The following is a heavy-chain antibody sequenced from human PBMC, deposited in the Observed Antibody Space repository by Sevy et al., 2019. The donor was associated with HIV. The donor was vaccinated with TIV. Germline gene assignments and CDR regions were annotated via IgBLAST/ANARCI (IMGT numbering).Heavy chain of an antibody. CDR3: ATIMISRVISYNWFDP. CDR2: VYYSGRT. Sequence: SESLSLTCTVSDGSLSSDNYYWVWIRQPPGKGLEWIGTVYYSGRTYYPPSLKTRVTISVDTSKNQFSLKLTSVTAADTPVYYCATIMISRVISYNWFDPWGQGTMVTVSS. CDR1: DGSLSSDNYY. V-gene: IGHV4-39*01. D-gene: IGHD3-3*01. J-gene: IGHJ5*02.